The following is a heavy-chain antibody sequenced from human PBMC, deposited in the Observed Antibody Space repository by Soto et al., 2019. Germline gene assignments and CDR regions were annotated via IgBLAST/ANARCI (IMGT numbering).Heavy chain of an antibody. CDR2: IIPIFGTA. Sequence: QVQLVQSGAEVKKPGSSVKVSCKASGGTFSSYAISWVRQAPGQGLEWMGGIIPIFGTADYAQKFHGRATITAAASTSTAYIDLSRLRSEATAVDYCARPPGQYYWYGIAVWGQGTTVTVSS. CDR3: ARPPGQYYWYGIAV. V-gene: IGHV1-69*12. J-gene: IGHJ6*02. CDR1: GGTFSSYA.